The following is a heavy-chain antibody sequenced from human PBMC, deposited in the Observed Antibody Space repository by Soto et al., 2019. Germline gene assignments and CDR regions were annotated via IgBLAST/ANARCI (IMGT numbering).Heavy chain of an antibody. Sequence: SETLSLTCAVSGGSITSRTYSWGWIRQPPGKTLEWIGTIYYHGNTYSNPSLKSRVAISVDTSNNQLSLKLRSVTAADTAVYYCARHDGFSSGWIFDYWGHGTLVTVSS. J-gene: IGHJ4*01. CDR3: ARHDGFSSGWIFDY. V-gene: IGHV4-39*01. CDR1: GGSITSRTYS. D-gene: IGHD6-19*01. CDR2: IYYHGNT.